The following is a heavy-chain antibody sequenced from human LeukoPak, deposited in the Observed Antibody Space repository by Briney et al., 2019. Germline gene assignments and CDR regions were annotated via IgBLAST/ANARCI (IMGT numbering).Heavy chain of an antibody. V-gene: IGHV1-2*02. Sequence: GASVTVSFTASGYTFTGYYMHWVRQAPGQGLEWMGWINPNSGGTNYAQKFQGRVTMTRDTSISTAYMELSRLRSDDTAVYYCARDVGLGATYYYYYGMDVWGQGTTVTVSS. J-gene: IGHJ6*02. CDR2: INPNSGGT. CDR3: ARDVGLGATYYYYYGMDV. CDR1: GYTFTGYY. D-gene: IGHD3-16*01.